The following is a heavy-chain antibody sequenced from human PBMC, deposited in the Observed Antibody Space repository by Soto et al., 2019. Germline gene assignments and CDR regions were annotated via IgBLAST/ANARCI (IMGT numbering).Heavy chain of an antibody. CDR1: GGSISSGDYY. V-gene: IGHV4-30-4*01. Sequence: SETLSLTCTVSGGSISSGDYYWSWIRQPPGKGLEWIGYIYYSGSTYYNPSLKSRVTISVDTSKNQFSLKLSSVTAADTAVYYCARDRSGKGGNWFDPWGQGTLVTVSS. D-gene: IGHD6-13*01. CDR3: ARDRSGKGGNWFDP. J-gene: IGHJ5*02. CDR2: IYYSGST.